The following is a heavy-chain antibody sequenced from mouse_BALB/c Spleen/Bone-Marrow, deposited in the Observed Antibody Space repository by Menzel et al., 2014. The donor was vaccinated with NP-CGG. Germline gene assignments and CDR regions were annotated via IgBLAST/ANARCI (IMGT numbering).Heavy chain of an antibody. Sequence: DVQLVESGGGLVEHGGSLKLSCAASGFTFIAYTMSWVRQTPEKRLEWVAYINNGGGSTYYPDTVKGRFTISRDSAKNTLYLQMSSLKSEDTAMYYCARHGEERPVLAMDYWGQGTSVTVSS. CDR1: GFTFIAYT. J-gene: IGHJ4*01. V-gene: IGHV5-12-2*01. CDR2: INNGGGST. D-gene: IGHD2-14*01. CDR3: ARHGEERPVLAMDY.